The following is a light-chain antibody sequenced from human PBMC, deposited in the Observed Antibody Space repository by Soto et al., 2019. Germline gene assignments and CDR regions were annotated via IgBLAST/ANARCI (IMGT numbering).Light chain of an antibody. CDR3: RQYNIWPLN. CDR2: GAS. Sequence: EIVMTQSPATLSVSPGERATLSCRASQSVSSNLAWYQQKPGQAPRLLIYGASTRATGISARFSGSGSGTAYNLTISSLQSEDCAVYYCRQYNIWPLNFGGGTKVEIK. J-gene: IGKJ4*01. CDR1: QSVSSN. V-gene: IGKV3-15*01.